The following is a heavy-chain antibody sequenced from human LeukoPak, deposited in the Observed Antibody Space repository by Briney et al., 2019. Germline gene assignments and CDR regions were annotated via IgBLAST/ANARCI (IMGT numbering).Heavy chain of an antibody. J-gene: IGHJ4*02. D-gene: IGHD3-10*01. V-gene: IGHV3-21*01. CDR2: ITSSSSYI. Sequence: GGSLRLSCAASVFTFSSYSMNWVRQAPGKGLEWVSSITSSSSYIYYADSVKGQFTSSRNNAKNTLYLQMNSLRAEDTAVYYCASSRYYYGSGSYYLTSPFDYWGQGTLVTVSS. CDR3: ASSRYYYGSGSYYLTSPFDY. CDR1: VFTFSSYS.